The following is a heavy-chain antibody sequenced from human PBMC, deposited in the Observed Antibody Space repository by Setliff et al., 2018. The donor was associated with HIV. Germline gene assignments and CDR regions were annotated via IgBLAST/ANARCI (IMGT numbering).Heavy chain of an antibody. CDR1: GYSISSGYY. CDR2: IHHSGTT. D-gene: IGHD1-26*01. Sequence: PSETLSLTCAVSGYSISSGYYWAWIRQSPGKGLDWIGSIHHSGTTYYNPSLKSRVTISVDPTTNQVALQGNSVTAVDTAVYYCARVPHRVVGTTTLLYHFDYWGLGTLVTVSS. V-gene: IGHV4-38-2*01. CDR3: ARVPHRVVGTTTLLYHFDY. J-gene: IGHJ4*02.